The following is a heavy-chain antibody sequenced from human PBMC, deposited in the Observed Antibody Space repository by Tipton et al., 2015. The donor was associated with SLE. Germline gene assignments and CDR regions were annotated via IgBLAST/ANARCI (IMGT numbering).Heavy chain of an antibody. D-gene: IGHD2-15*01. J-gene: IGHJ3*02. V-gene: IGHV3-30-3*01. Sequence: SLRLSCAASGFTFSTYTMHWVRQAPGKGLEWVAVISYDGTNKYYADSVKGRFTISRDNSKNTLYLQMNSLRADDTAVYYCARDLGYCSGVTCYSAFDIWGQGTMVTVSS. CDR1: GFTFSTYT. CDR3: ARDLGYCSGVTCYSAFDI. CDR2: ISYDGTNK.